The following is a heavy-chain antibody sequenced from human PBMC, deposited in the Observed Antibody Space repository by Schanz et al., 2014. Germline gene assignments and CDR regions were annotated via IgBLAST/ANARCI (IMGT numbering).Heavy chain of an antibody. J-gene: IGHJ2*01. Sequence: EVELVESGGGLVQPGGSLRLSCAASGFSFSDHAMDWVRQAPGKGLEWVSAISGSGGSTYYADSVKGRFTISRDNSKNTLYLQMNSLRAEDTAIYYCAKDAPYPFDLWGRGTLITVSS. CDR2: ISGSGGST. CDR1: GFSFSDHA. V-gene: IGHV3-23*04. CDR3: AKDAPYPFDL.